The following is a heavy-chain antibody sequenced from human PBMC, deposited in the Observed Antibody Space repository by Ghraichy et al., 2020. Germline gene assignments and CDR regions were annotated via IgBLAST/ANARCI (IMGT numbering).Heavy chain of an antibody. V-gene: IGHV3-7*01. CDR2: IKQDGSEK. D-gene: IGHD2-15*01. J-gene: IGHJ4*02. Sequence: GGSLRLSCAASGFTFRSFWMSWVRQAPGKGLEWVANIKQDGSEKYCVDSVKGRFTISRDNAKNSLYLQMNSLRAEDTAVYYCVRDLVATRCVGLCIPKIFDYWGQGTLVTVSS. CDR3: VRDLVATRCVGLCIPKIFDY. CDR1: GFTFRSFW.